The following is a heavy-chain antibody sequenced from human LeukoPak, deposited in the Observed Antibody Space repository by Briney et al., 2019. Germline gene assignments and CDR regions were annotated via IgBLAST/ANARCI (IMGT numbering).Heavy chain of an antibody. V-gene: IGHV4-34*01. CDR1: GGSFSGYY. CDR2: INRSGST. J-gene: IGHJ3*02. D-gene: IGHD1-26*01. CDR3: ARFSSGSYQPDAFDI. Sequence: PSETLSLTCAVYGGSFSGYYWSWIRQPPGKGLEWIGEINRSGSTNYNPSLKSRVTISVDTSKNQFSLKLSSVTAADTAVYYCARFSSGSYQPDAFDIWGQGTMVTVSS.